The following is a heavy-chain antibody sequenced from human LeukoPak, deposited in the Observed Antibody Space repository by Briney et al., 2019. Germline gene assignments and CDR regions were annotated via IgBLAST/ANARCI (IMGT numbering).Heavy chain of an antibody. Sequence: ASVKVSCKTSGYTFTNYGISWVRQAPGQGLEWMGWISGYNGNTNYAQKFQGRITMTTDTSTSTGYMELRSLRSDDTAVYYCARDLKMGYSSGRYSWGTGSSNVYWGQGTLVTVSS. CDR2: ISGYNGNT. CDR1: GYTFTNYG. D-gene: IGHD6-19*01. CDR3: ARDLKMGYSSGRYSWGTGSSNVY. J-gene: IGHJ4*02. V-gene: IGHV1-18*01.